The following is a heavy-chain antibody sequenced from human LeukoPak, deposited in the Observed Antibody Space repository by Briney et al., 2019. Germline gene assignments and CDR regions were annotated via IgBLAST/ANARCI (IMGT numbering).Heavy chain of an antibody. CDR1: GYTFTSYA. V-gene: IGHV7-4-1*02. J-gene: IGHJ3*02. D-gene: IGHD3-22*01. CDR3: ARYPSYDSSGYYYGRDGFDI. CDR2: INTNTGNP. Sequence: ASVKVSCKASGYTFTSYAMNWVRQAPGQGLEWMGWINTNTGNPTYAQGFTGRFVFSLDTSVSTAYLQISSLKAEDTAVYYCARYPSYDSSGYYYGRDGFDIWGQGTMVTVSS.